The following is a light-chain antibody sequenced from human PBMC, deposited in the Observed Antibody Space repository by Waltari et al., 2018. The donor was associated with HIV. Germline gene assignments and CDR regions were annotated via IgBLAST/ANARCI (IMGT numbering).Light chain of an antibody. Sequence: EIVLTQSPGTLSLSPGERATISCRASQSVSSDYLAWYQQKPGQAPRLLIYGASSRATGIPDTFAGSGSGTDFTLTISRLDPEDFAVYYCQQYGSSPYTFGQGTNLEIK. J-gene: IGKJ2*01. CDR1: QSVSSDY. CDR3: QQYGSSPYT. CDR2: GAS. V-gene: IGKV3-20*01.